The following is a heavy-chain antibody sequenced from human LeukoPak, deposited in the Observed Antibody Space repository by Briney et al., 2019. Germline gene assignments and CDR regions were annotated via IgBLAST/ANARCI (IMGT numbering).Heavy chain of an antibody. CDR3: ARDRWSYDPQGGFDC. Sequence: GGSLRLSCAASGFTFSIYWMSWVRQAPGKGLEWVANIKQDGSERYYVDSVKGRFTLSRDNAKNSLYLQMHSLRAEDTAVYYCARDRWSYDPQGGFDCWGQGTLVTVSS. D-gene: IGHD3-22*01. J-gene: IGHJ4*02. V-gene: IGHV3-7*03. CDR2: IKQDGSER. CDR1: GFTFSIYW.